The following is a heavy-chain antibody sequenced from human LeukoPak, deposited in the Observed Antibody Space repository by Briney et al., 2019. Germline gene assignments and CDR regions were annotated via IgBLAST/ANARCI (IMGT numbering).Heavy chain of an antibody. CDR2: TWYDGSNK. CDR3: ARDSPYLDY. Sequence: GGSLRLSCAASGFTFSSYGMHWVRQSPGKGLEWVAVTWYDGSNKYYADSVKGRFTISRDNSKNTLHLQMNSLRAEDTAVYYCARDSPYLDYWGQGTLVTVSS. J-gene: IGHJ4*02. CDR1: GFTFSSYG. V-gene: IGHV3-33*01.